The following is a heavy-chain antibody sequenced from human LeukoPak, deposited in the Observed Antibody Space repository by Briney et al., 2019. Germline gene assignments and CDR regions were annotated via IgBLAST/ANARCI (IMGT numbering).Heavy chain of an antibody. CDR3: AKGGGLQLWLRANRFDP. V-gene: IGHV3-7*03. J-gene: IGHJ5*02. D-gene: IGHD5-18*01. Sequence: PGGSLRLSCSASGFTFSDYSMMWVRQAPGKGLEWVGVIRHDGSEKNYVDSVKGRFTISRDNAKNSLYLQMNSLRAEDTALYYCAKGGGLQLWLRANRFDPWGEGALVTVSS. CDR1: GFTFSDYS. CDR2: IRHDGSEK.